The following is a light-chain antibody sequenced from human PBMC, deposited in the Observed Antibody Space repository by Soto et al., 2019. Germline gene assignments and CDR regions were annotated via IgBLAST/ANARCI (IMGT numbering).Light chain of an antibody. CDR3: QQRDSWPIT. CDR1: QSVTSGS. CDR2: GAS. V-gene: IGKV3D-20*02. J-gene: IGKJ5*01. Sequence: ESVLTQSPGTLSLSPWERATLSCRASQSVTSGSLAWYQQKPGQAPRLLVYGASSRATGIPARFSGSGSGTDFTLTINSLEPDDFAVYYCQQRDSWPITFGQGTRLEIK.